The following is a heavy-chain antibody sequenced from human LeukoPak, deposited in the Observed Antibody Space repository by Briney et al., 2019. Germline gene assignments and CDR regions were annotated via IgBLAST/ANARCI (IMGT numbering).Heavy chain of an antibody. CDR3: AKRTQVWGSSISDY. J-gene: IGHJ4*02. Sequence: QAGGSLRLSCAASEFTFSSYAMTWVRQAPGKGLEWVSAISGSGGNTYYADSVKGRFTISRDNSKNTLYLQMNSLRAEDTAVYYCAKRTQVWGSSISDYWGQGTLVTVSS. D-gene: IGHD3-16*01. V-gene: IGHV3-23*01. CDR1: EFTFSSYA. CDR2: ISGSGGNT.